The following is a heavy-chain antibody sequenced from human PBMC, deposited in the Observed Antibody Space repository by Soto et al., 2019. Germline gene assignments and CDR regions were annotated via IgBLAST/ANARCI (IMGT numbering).Heavy chain of an antibody. J-gene: IGHJ6*02. Sequence: SETLSLTCTVSGGSISSYYWSWIRQPAGKGLEWIGRIYTSGSTNYNPSLKSRVTMSVDTSKNQFSLKLSSVTAADTAAYYCARDLIDLRYYYYGMDVWGQGTTVTVSS. CDR3: ARDLIDLRYYYYGMDV. V-gene: IGHV4-4*07. CDR2: IYTSGST. CDR1: GGSISSYY.